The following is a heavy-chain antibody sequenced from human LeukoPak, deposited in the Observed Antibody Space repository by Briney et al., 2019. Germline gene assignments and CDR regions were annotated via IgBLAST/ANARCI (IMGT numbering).Heavy chain of an antibody. CDR3: AKLAAAGYIYYYYYMDV. CDR2: IRYDGSNK. D-gene: IGHD6-13*01. V-gene: IGHV3-30*02. J-gene: IGHJ6*03. CDR1: GFTFSSYG. Sequence: GGSLRLSCAASGFTFSSYGMHWVRQAPGKGLEWVAFIRYDGSNKYYADSVKGRFTISRDNSKNTPYLQMNSLRAEDTAVYYCAKLAAAGYIYYYYYMDVWGKGTTVTVSS.